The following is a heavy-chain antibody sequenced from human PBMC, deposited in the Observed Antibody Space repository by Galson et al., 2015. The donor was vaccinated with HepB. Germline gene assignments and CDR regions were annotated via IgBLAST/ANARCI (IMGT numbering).Heavy chain of an antibody. J-gene: IGHJ4*02. CDR2: LSYEGTTP. D-gene: IGHD2-2*02. V-gene: IGHV3-30*04. Sequence: SLRLSCAVSGFPFNFYPMHWVRQAPGKGLEWVAILSYEGTTPYYADSVKGRFTISRDNSKNTLYLLMTSLRTDDTAVYYCARDELTAKFCTSTSCYTGGADFWGQGTLVTVSS. CDR1: GFPFNFYP. CDR3: ARDELTAKFCTSTSCYTGGADF.